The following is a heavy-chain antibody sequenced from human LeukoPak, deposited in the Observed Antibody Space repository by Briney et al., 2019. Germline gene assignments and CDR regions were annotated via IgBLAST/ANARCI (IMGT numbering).Heavy chain of an antibody. CDR2: IYHSGST. J-gene: IGHJ5*02. CDR1: GGPISSSNW. Sequence: SETLSLTCAVSGGPISSSNWWSWVRQPPGKGLEWIGEIYHSGSTSYNPSLKSRVTILVDKSRNQFSLKLSSVTAADTAVYYCVISDSTLHWFDPWGQGTLVTVSS. D-gene: IGHD2-15*01. CDR3: VISDSTLHWFDP. V-gene: IGHV4-4*02.